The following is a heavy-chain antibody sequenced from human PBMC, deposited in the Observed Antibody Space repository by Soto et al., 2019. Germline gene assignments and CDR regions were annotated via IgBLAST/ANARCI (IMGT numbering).Heavy chain of an antibody. CDR3: ARGIALILVVQTDAPDKYYFDS. J-gene: IGHJ4*02. CDR2: INHSGSS. D-gene: IGHD3-22*01. V-gene: IGHV4-34*01. Sequence: SETLSLTCAVYGGSFSGYYWTWIRQPPGKGLEWIGEINHSGSSNYNPSLESRVTISVDTSKNQFSLKLSSVTAADTAVYYCARGIALILVVQTDAPDKYYFDSWGQGTLVTVSS. CDR1: GGSFSGYY.